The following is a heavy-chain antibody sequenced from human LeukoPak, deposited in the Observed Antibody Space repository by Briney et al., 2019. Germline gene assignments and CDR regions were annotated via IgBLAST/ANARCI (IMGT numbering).Heavy chain of an antibody. CDR3: ARDRGYYDSSGYYFDY. J-gene: IGHJ4*02. CDR2: ISGSGGST. Sequence: GGSLRLSCAASGFTFSSYAMSWVRQAPGKGLEWVSAISGSGGSTYYADSVKGRFTISRDNAKNSLYLQMNSLRAEDTAVYYCARDRGYYDSSGYYFDYWGQGTLVTVSS. CDR1: GFTFSSYA. D-gene: IGHD3-22*01. V-gene: IGHV3-23*01.